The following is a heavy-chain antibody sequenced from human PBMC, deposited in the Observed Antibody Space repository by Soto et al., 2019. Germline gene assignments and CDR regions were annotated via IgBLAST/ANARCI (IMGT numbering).Heavy chain of an antibody. CDR3: ARNLFSSSWYKYYYYYGMDV. CDR1: GGTFSSYA. D-gene: IGHD6-13*01. CDR2: IIPIFGTA. J-gene: IGHJ6*02. V-gene: IGHV1-69*01. Sequence: QVQLVQSGAEVKKPGSSVKVSCKASGGTFSSYAISWVRQAPGQGLEWMGGIIPIFGTANYAQKFQGRVTITADEATSTAYMELISLRSEDTAVYYCARNLFSSSWYKYYYYYGMDVWGQGTTVTVSS.